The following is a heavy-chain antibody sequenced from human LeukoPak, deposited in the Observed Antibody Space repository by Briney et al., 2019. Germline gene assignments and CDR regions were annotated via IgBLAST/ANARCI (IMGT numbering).Heavy chain of an antibody. CDR3: ARRRDDYNQPFDY. CDR2: IYYSGST. J-gene: IGHJ4*02. D-gene: IGHD5-24*01. Sequence: PSETLSLTCTVSGGSIGSSSYYWGWIRQPPGKGLEGIGSIYYSGSTYYNPTLKSRVTISVDTSKNQFSLKLTSVTAADTGVYYCARRRDDYNQPFDYWGQGTLVTVSS. V-gene: IGHV4-39*01. CDR1: GGSIGSSSYY.